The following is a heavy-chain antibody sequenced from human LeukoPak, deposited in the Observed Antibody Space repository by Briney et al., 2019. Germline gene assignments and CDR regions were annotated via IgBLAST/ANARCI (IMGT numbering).Heavy chain of an antibody. CDR2: IYYSGST. Sequence: SETLSLTCTVSGGSISSYYWSWIRQPPGKGLEWIGYIYYSGSTNYNPSLKSRVTISVDTSKNQFSLKLSSVTAADTAVYYCARLDGSGSSLNYYYYGMDVWGQGTTVTVSS. V-gene: IGHV4-59*08. CDR3: ARLDGSGSSLNYYYYGMDV. D-gene: IGHD3-10*01. J-gene: IGHJ6*02. CDR1: GGSISSYY.